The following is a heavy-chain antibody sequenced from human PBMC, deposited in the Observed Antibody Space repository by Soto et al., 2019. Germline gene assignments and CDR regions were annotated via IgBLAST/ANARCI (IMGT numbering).Heavy chain of an antibody. V-gene: IGHV2-5*01. Sequence: SGPTLVNPTQTLTLTCTFSGFSLSTSGVGVGWIRQPPGKALEWLALIYWNDDKRYSPSLKSRLTITKDTSKNQVVLTMTNMDPVDTATYYCALSLYYYDSSYFDYWGQGTLVTVSS. CDR2: IYWNDDK. J-gene: IGHJ4*02. D-gene: IGHD3-22*01. CDR1: GFSLSTSGVG. CDR3: ALSLYYYDSSYFDY.